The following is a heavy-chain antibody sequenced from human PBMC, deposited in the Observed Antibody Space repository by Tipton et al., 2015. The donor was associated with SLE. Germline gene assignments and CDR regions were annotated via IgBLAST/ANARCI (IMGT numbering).Heavy chain of an antibody. J-gene: IGHJ3*02. CDR2: INHSGST. CDR1: GGSFSGYY. V-gene: IGHV4-34*01. CDR3: ARTPQGAFDI. Sequence: TLSLTCAVYGGSFSGYYWSWIRQPPGKGLEWIGEINHSGSTNYNPSLKSRVTISVDTSKNQFSLKLNSVTAADTAVYYCARTPQGAFDIWGQGTMVTVSS.